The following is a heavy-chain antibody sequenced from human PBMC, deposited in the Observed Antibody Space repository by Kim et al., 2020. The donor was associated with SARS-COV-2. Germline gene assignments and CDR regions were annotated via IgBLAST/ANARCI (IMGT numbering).Heavy chain of an antibody. J-gene: IGHJ2*01. CDR3: EGADCGGDCYSHCYFDL. Sequence: GGSLRLSCAASGFTVSSNYMSWVRQAPGKGLEWVSVIYSGGSTYYADSVKGRFTISRYNSKKTLDLQMNSLRAEDTDVYYCEGADCGGDCYSHCYFDLWG. CDR1: GFTVSSNY. CDR2: IYSGGST. D-gene: IGHD2-21*02. V-gene: IGHV3-53*01.